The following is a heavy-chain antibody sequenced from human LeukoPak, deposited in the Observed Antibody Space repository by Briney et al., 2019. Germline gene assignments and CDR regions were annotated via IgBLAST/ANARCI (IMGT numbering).Heavy chain of an antibody. CDR3: AKQDSDIVVVVAARGQYYFDY. V-gene: IGHV3-30*18. Sequence: GGSLRLSCAASGFTFSSYGVHWVRQAPGKGLEWVAVISYDGSNKYYADSVKGRFTISRDNSKNTLYLQMNSLRAEDTAVYYCAKQDSDIVVVVAARGQYYFDYWGQGTLVTVSS. CDR1: GFTFSSYG. CDR2: ISYDGSNK. D-gene: IGHD2-15*01. J-gene: IGHJ4*02.